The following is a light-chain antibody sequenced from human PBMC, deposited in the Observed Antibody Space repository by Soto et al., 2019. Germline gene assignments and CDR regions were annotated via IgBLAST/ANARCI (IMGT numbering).Light chain of an antibody. CDR2: SAS. V-gene: IGKV1-39*02. J-gene: IGKJ1*01. Sequence: DIQVTQSPPSLSASVGDRVSITCRASQYISNYLNWYQHKPGEAPKLLIYSASTLHLGLASRFSGSGAGTDFTLTIDSLQADDFASYYCQSNYIVPWAFGQGTKVELK. CDR3: QSNYIVPWA. CDR1: QYISNY.